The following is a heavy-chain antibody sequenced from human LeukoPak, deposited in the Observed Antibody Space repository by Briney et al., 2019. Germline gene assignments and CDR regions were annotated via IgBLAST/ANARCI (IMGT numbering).Heavy chain of an antibody. J-gene: IGHJ3*02. CDR3: ARDNGSGYYPDAFDI. CDR1: GGSISGYY. D-gene: IGHD3-22*01. Sequence: SETLSLTCTVSGGSISGYYWSWIRQPAGKGLEWIGRIYTSGTTKYNPSLRSRVTISVDTSKNQFSLRLTSVTAADTAVYYCARDNGSGYYPDAFDIWGQGTMVTVSS. CDR2: IYTSGTT. V-gene: IGHV4-4*07.